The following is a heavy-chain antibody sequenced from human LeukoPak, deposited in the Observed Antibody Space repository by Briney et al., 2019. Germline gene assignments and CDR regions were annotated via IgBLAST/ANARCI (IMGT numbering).Heavy chain of an antibody. J-gene: IGHJ5*02. V-gene: IGHV4-61*02. CDR3: ARDRKDEAWFDP. Sequence: SETLSLTCSVSGGFISSGSHYWSWIRQPAGKGLEWIGRIYTSGSTNYNPSLKSRVTISVDTSKNQFSLKPSSVTATDTAVYYCARDRKDEAWFDPWGQGTLVTVSS. CDR2: IYTSGST. CDR1: GGFISSGSHY.